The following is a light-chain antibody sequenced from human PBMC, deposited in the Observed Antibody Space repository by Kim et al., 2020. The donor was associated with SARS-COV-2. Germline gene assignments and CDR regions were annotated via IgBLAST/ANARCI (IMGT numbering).Light chain of an antibody. Sequence: GQRLTISCSGSNANVGNNPVNWYQQFPGTAPKLLIYGDNQRPSGVLDRFSGSKSGTSASLAISGLHSEDEADYYCAAWDGSLNVWVFGGGTQLTVL. CDR2: GDN. V-gene: IGLV1-44*01. CDR1: NANVGNNP. CDR3: AAWDGSLNVWV. J-gene: IGLJ3*02.